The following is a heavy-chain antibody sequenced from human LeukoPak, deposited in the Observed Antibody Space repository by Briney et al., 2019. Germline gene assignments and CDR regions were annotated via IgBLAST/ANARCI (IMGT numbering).Heavy chain of an antibody. J-gene: IGHJ5*02. CDR2: INPNSGGT. D-gene: IGHD3-9*01. CDR1: GYTFTGYY. CDR3: ARRRGILTPTNLGVRHSYWFDP. Sequence: ASVKVSCKASGYTFTGYYMHWVRQAPGQGLEWMGWINPNSGGTNYAQKFQGRVTMTRDTSISTAYMELSRLRSDDTAVYYCARRRGILTPTNLGVRHSYWFDPWGQGTLVTVSS. V-gene: IGHV1-2*02.